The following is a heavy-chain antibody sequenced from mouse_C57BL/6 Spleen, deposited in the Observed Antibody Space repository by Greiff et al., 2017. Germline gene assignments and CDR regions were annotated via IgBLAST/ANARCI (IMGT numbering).Heavy chain of an antibody. CDR2: IRSKSNNYAT. CDR3: GRQSSGYAWFAY. D-gene: IGHD3-2*02. J-gene: IGHJ3*01. CDR1: GFSFNTYA. V-gene: IGHV10-1*01. Sequence: GGGLVQPKGSLKLSCAASGFSFNTYAMNWVRQAPGKGLEWVARIRSKSNNYATYYADSVKDRFTISRDDSESMLYLQMNNLKTEDTAMYYCGRQSSGYAWFAYWGQGTLVTVSA.